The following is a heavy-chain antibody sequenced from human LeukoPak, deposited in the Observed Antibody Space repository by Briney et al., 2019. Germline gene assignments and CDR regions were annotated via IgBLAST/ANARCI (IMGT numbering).Heavy chain of an antibody. CDR3: ARALLQRGDY. V-gene: IGHV3-21*01. CDR2: ISSSSSYI. D-gene: IGHD2-15*01. J-gene: IGHJ4*02. CDR1: GFTFSSYS. Sequence: GGSLRLSCAASGFTFSSYSMNWVRQAPGKGLEWVSSISSSSSYIYYADSVKGRFTISRDNAKSSLYLQMNSLRAEDTAVYYCARALLQRGDYWGQGTLVTVSS.